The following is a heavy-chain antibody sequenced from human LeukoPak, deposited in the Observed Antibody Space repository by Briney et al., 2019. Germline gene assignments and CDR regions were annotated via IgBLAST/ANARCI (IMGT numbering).Heavy chain of an antibody. Sequence: GASVKVSCKASGYTFTGYYMHWVRQAPGQGLEWMGWINPNSGGTNYAQKFQGRVTMTRDTSISTAYMELSRLRSDDTAVYYCARVTKSQAKWPFDYWGQGTLVTVSS. V-gene: IGHV1-2*02. D-gene: IGHD5-12*01. J-gene: IGHJ4*02. CDR2: INPNSGGT. CDR1: GYTFTGYY. CDR3: ARVTKSQAKWPFDY.